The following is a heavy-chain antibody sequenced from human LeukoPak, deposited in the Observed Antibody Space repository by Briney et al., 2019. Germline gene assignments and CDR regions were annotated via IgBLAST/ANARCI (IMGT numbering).Heavy chain of an antibody. CDR1: GGSISSSSYY. D-gene: IGHD3-3*01. J-gene: IGHJ3*02. CDR2: IYTSGST. CDR3: ASPTIFGRGGAFDI. V-gene: IGHV4-61*02. Sequence: PSETPSLTCTVSGGSISSSSYYWSWIRQPAGKGLEWIGRIYTSGSTNYNPSLKSRVTMSVDTSKNQFSLKLSSVTAADTAVYYCASPTIFGRGGAFDIWGQGTMVTVSS.